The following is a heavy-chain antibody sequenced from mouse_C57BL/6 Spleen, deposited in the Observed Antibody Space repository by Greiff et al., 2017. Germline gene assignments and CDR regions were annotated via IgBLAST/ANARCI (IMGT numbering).Heavy chain of an antibody. J-gene: IGHJ2*01. V-gene: IGHV1-62-2*01. CDR2: FYPGSGSI. CDR1: AYPFTAYT. Sequence: VQLVESGAELVKPGASVKLSCKTSAYPFTAYTIHWVKQRSGQGLEWIGWFYPGSGSIKYNEKFKDKATLTADKSSSTVYMELSRLTSEDSAVYFCARHDYDYDGYYFDYWGQGTTLTVSS. D-gene: IGHD2-4*01. CDR3: ARHDYDYDGYYFDY.